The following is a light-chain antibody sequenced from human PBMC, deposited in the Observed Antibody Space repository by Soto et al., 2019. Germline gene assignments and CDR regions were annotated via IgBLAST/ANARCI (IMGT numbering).Light chain of an antibody. CDR1: QSIRSY. V-gene: IGKV1-39*01. Sequence: DIQMTQSPSSLSASVRDRVTITCRASQSIRSYLNWYQQKPGKAPTLLIYAASSLQSGVPSRFSGSGSVTDFTLTISSLQPEDFATYYCQQSYSTPHTFGQGTKLEIK. CDR2: AAS. CDR3: QQSYSTPHT. J-gene: IGKJ2*01.